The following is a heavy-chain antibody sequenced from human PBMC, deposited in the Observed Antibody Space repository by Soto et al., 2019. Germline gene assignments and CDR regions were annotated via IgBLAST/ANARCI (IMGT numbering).Heavy chain of an antibody. D-gene: IGHD3-22*01. CDR1: GFTFTSSA. Sequence: SVKVSCKASGFTFTSSAVQWVRQARGQRLEWIGWIVVGSGNTNYAQKFQERVTITRDMSTSTAYMELSSLRSEDTAVYYCASSYDSSGPPFDYWGQGTLVTVSS. V-gene: IGHV1-58*01. CDR2: IVVGSGNT. CDR3: ASSYDSSGPPFDY. J-gene: IGHJ4*02.